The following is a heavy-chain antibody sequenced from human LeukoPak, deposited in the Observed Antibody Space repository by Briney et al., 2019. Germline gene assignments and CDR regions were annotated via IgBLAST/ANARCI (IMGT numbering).Heavy chain of an antibody. Sequence: GGSLRLSCAASGFTVSSNYMSWVRQAPGKGLEWVSVIYSGGSTYYADSVKGRFTISRDNAKNTLYLQMNSLRAEDTAVYYCARDVWGSTFDYWGQGTLVTVSS. J-gene: IGHJ4*02. CDR1: GFTVSSNY. CDR2: IYSGGST. D-gene: IGHD3-16*01. CDR3: ARDVWGSTFDY. V-gene: IGHV3-53*01.